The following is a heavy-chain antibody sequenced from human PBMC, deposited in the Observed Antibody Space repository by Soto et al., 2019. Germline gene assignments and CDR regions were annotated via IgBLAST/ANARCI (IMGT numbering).Heavy chain of an antibody. CDR3: ARILTYYDILSPHTPGDY. J-gene: IGHJ4*02. V-gene: IGHV1-18*01. CDR1: GYTFSSYG. Sequence: ASVKVSCKASGYTFSSYGISWVRQAPGQGLEWMGWISAYNGNTNYAQKLQGRVTMTTDTSTSTAYMELRSLRSDDTAVYYCARILTYYDILSPHTPGDYWGQGTLVTVSS. CDR2: ISAYNGNT. D-gene: IGHD3-9*01.